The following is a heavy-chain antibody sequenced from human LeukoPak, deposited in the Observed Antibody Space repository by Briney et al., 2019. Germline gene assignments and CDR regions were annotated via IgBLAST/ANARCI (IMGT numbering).Heavy chain of an antibody. V-gene: IGHV3-49*04. CDR2: IRSKAYGGTT. Sequence: GGSLRLSCTASGFTFGDYAMSWVRQAPGKGLEWVGFIRSKAYGGTTEYAASVKDRFTISRDDSKSVTYLQMNSLKTEDTTVYYCARPPSTLPAVIPDYWGQGTLVTVSS. J-gene: IGHJ4*02. D-gene: IGHD2-2*01. CDR3: ARPPSTLPAVIPDY. CDR1: GFTFGDYA.